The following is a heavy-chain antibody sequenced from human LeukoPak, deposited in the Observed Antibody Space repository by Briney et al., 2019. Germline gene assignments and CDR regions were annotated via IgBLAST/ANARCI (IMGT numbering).Heavy chain of an antibody. V-gene: IGHV3-30*03. J-gene: IGHJ4*02. Sequence: PGRSLRLSCAASGFTFSSYGMHWVRQAPGKGLEWVAVISYDGSNKYYADSVKGRFTISRDNSKNTLYLQMNSLRAEDTAVYYCAGELSPVVKYSFDSWGQGTQVTVSS. D-gene: IGHD2-15*01. CDR2: ISYDGSNK. CDR3: AGELSPVVKYSFDS. CDR1: GFTFSSYG.